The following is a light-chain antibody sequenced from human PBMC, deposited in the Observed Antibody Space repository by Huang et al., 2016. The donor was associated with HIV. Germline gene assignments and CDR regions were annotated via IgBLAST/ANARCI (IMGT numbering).Light chain of an antibody. V-gene: IGKV3-15*01. CDR2: GAS. Sequence: IVMTQSPVILSVSPGERATLSCRASLNVHTNVAWYQQRPGQAPRLLMSGASTRATGVPARFTGGGSGTYFTLTITSLQSEDFAIYYCQQYDVWPPRHTFGQGTKLEIK. J-gene: IGKJ2*01. CDR3: QQYDVWPPRHT. CDR1: LNVHTN.